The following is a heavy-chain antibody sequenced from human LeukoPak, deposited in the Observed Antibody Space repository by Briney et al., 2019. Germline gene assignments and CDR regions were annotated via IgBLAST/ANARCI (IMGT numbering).Heavy chain of an antibody. Sequence: GASVKVSCKASGYTFTSYGISWVRQAPGQGLEWMGWISAYNGNTNYAQKFQGRVTMARDTSISTAYMELSRLRSDDTAVYYCARDQHDYVWGSYLPFDPWGQGTLVTVSS. CDR1: GYTFTSYG. D-gene: IGHD3-16*02. J-gene: IGHJ5*02. CDR3: ARDQHDYVWGSYLPFDP. V-gene: IGHV1-18*01. CDR2: ISAYNGNT.